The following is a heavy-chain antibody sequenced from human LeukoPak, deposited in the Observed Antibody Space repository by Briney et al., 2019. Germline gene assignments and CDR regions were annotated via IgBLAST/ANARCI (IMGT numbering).Heavy chain of an antibody. CDR2: IYTSGST. Sequence: PSETLSLTYTVSGGSISSYYWSWIRQPPGKGLECSGYIYTSGSTNYHPSLKSRVTISVDTYKNQFSLKLSSVPAADTAVYYCARHPISSSSPWIFDYWGQGTLVTVSS. CDR3: ARHPISSSSPWIFDY. CDR1: GGSISSYY. V-gene: IGHV4-4*09. D-gene: IGHD6-6*01. J-gene: IGHJ4*02.